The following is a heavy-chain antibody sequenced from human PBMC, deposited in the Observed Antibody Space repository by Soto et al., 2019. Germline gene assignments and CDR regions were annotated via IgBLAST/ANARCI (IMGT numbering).Heavy chain of an antibody. D-gene: IGHD2-2*01. J-gene: IGHJ6*02. Sequence: GASVKVSCKASGYTFTSYGISWVRQAPGQGLEWMGWISAYNGNTNYAQKLQGRVTMTTDTSTSTAYMELRSLRSDDTAVYYCARVRYCSSTSCPIPHYGMDVWGQGTTVTVSS. CDR1: GYTFTSYG. CDR2: ISAYNGNT. CDR3: ARVRYCSSTSCPIPHYGMDV. V-gene: IGHV1-18*01.